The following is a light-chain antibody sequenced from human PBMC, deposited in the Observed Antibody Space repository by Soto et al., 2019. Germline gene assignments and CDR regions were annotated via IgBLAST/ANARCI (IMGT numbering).Light chain of an antibody. CDR2: GAY. CDR1: QSVGNN. Sequence: MLMAQSPSTLSVSPGERTTLSCRASQSVGNNLAWYQQKPGQAPRLLIYGAYTRATGIPARFSGSGSGTEFTLTISSLQSEDFATYYCQQYNSYSRTFGQGTKVDIK. CDR3: QQYNSYSRT. V-gene: IGKV3-15*01. J-gene: IGKJ1*01.